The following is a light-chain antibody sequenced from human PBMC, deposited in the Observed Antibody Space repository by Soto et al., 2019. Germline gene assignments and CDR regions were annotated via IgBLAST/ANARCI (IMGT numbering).Light chain of an antibody. CDR2: EVT. J-gene: IGLJ1*01. V-gene: IGLV2-18*02. CDR3: SAYTTSSTYV. CDR1: SSDVGHYNR. Sequence: QSALTQPPSVSGSPGQSVTISCTGTSSDVGHYNRVSWYQQPPGTAPKLMIYEVTNRPSGVPDRFSGSKSGNTASLIISGLQAEEEADYYCSAYTTSSTYVFGPGTKVTVL.